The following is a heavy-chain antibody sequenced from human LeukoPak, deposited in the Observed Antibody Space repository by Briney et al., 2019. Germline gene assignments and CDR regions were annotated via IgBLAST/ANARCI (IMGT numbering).Heavy chain of an antibody. D-gene: IGHD2-21*02. CDR2: ISCDGSNK. J-gene: IGHJ5*02. CDR1: GFTFSSYA. CDR3: ARSDCGGDCYSDDGFDP. Sequence: PGRSLRLSCAASGFTFSSYAMHWVRQAPGKGLEWVAVISCDGSNKYYADSVKGRYTISRDNSKNTLYLLMNSMRSEDTAVYYCARSDCGGDCYSDDGFDPWGQGTLVTVSS. V-gene: IGHV3-30-3*01.